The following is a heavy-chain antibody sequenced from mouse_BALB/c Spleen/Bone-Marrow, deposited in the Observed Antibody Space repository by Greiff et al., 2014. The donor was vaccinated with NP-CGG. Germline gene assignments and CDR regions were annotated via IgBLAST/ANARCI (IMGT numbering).Heavy chain of an antibody. Sequence: ELVRPGTSVKVSCKASGYAFTNYLIEWVKXXXXXXLXXXXXINPGSGGTNYNEKFKGKATLTADKSSSTAYMQLXXXTSDDSAVYFCARDGDYDEGYAMDYWGQGTSVTVSS. CDR3: ARDGDYDEGYAMDY. CDR1: GYAFTNYL. CDR2: INPGSGGT. J-gene: IGHJ4*01. V-gene: IGHV1-54*03. D-gene: IGHD2-4*01.